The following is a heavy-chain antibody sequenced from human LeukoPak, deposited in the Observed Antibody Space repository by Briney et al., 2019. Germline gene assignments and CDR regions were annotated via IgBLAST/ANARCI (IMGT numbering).Heavy chain of an antibody. CDR3: ARSYYYDYRQIDY. V-gene: IGHV4-39*01. CDR2: IYYSGIT. J-gene: IGHJ4*02. Sequence: PSETLSLTCTVSGDSISTSSFYWGWIRQPPGKGLEWLGSIYYSGITHYNPSLKSRVTISVDTSKNQFSLHLYSVTAADTAVFYCARSYYYDYRQIDYWGQGSLGTVSS. CDR1: GDSISTSSFY. D-gene: IGHD3-22*01.